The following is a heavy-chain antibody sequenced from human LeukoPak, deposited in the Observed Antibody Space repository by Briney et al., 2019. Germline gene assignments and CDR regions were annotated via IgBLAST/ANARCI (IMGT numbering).Heavy chain of an antibody. CDR2: ISGSGGST. Sequence: PGGPVTLPCGACGFTLSIYAMSWLRQSPGEALEGVSAISGSGGSTYYADSVKGRFTISRDNSKNTLYLQMNSLRADDTAVYYCAKGDTTALFFDYWGQGTLVTVSS. V-gene: IGHV3-23*01. CDR1: GFTLSIYA. J-gene: IGHJ4*02. CDR3: AKGDTTALFFDY. D-gene: IGHD4-17*01.